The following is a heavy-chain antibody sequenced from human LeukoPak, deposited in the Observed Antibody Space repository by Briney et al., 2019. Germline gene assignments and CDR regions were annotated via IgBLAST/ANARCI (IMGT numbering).Heavy chain of an antibody. V-gene: IGHV1-2*02. CDR2: INPNSGDT. CDR1: GYTFTGYY. J-gene: IGHJ4*02. CDR3: ARGYDSGGYYLPDH. Sequence: ASVKVSCKSSGYTFTGYYIHWVRQAPGQGLEWMGWINPNSGDTKYAQKSQGRVTVTRDKSISTAYMELSRLTSDDTAVYYCARGYDSGGYYLPDHWGQGTLVTVSS. D-gene: IGHD3-22*01.